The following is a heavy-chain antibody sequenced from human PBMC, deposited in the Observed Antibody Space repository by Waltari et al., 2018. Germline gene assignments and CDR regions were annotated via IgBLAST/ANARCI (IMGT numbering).Heavy chain of an antibody. Sequence: EVQLVQSGAEVKKPGXSLKISCKGSGYSFTXYWIGWVRQMPGKGLEWIGIIYPGDSEXRYSPSCQGQVTXSAXKSXXXAXLQWSSLXXXDTAXYYWARLYSXXWYPIDYXGQGTLVTVXS. CDR2: IYPGDSEX. J-gene: IGHJ4*02. V-gene: IGHV5-51*01. CDR3: ARLYSXXWYPIDY. D-gene: IGHD6-13*01. CDR1: GYSFTXYW.